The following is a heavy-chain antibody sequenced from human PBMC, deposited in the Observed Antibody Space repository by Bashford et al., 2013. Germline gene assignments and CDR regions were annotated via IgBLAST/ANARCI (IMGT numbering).Heavy chain of an antibody. Sequence: SVKVSCKASGGTFSSYAISWVRQAPGQGLEWMGGIIPIFGTANYAQKFQGRVTITADKSTSTAYMELSSLRSEDTAVYYCARDRRYCSGGSCDAWGQGTLVTVSS. J-gene: IGHJ5*02. CDR1: GGTFSSYA. CDR2: IIPIFGTA. D-gene: IGHD2-15*01. V-gene: IGHV1-69*06. CDR3: ARDRRYCSGGSCDA.